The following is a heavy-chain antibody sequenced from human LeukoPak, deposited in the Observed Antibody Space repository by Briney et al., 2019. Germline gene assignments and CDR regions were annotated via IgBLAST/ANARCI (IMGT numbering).Heavy chain of an antibody. CDR3: ARVPHAMVRGVIITEFYFDY. CDR2: ISSSSNYI. J-gene: IGHJ4*02. CDR1: GLTFSSYS. Sequence: GGSLRLSCAASGLTFSSYSMNWVRQAPGKGLEWVSSISSSSNYIYYADSVKGRFTISRDNAKNSLYLQMNSLRAEDTAVYYCARVPHAMVRGVIITEFYFDYWGQGALVTVSS. V-gene: IGHV3-21*01. D-gene: IGHD3-10*01.